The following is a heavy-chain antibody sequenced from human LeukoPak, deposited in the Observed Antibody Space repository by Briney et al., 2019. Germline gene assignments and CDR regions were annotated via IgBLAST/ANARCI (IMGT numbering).Heavy chain of an antibody. V-gene: IGHV4-59*01. Sequence: PSETLSLTCTVSGGSISSYYWSWIRQPPGKGLEWIGYIYYSGSTNYNPFLKSRVTISVDTSKNQFSLKLSSVTAADTAVYYCARADYYDSSGYRFDYWGQGTLVTVSS. CDR2: IYYSGST. J-gene: IGHJ4*02. D-gene: IGHD3-22*01. CDR1: GGSISSYY. CDR3: ARADYYDSSGYRFDY.